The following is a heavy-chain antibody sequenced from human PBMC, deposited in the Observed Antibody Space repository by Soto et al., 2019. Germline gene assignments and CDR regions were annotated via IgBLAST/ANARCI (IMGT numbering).Heavy chain of an antibody. V-gene: IGHV6-1*01. CDR1: GDSVSSNSAA. D-gene: IGHD6-13*01. CDR2: TYYRSKWYN. CDR3: ARDSTYSPYSSILYRVPHYYYSGMDV. J-gene: IGHJ6*02. Sequence: SQTLSLTCAISGDSVSSNSAAWNWIRQSPSRGLEWLGRTYYRSKWYNDYAVSVKSRITINPDTSKNQFSLQLNSVTPEDTAVYYCARDSTYSPYSSILYRVPHYYYSGMDVWGPRTMVTVSS.